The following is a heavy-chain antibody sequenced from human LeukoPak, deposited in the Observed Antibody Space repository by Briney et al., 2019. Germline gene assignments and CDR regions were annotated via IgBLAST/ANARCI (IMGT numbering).Heavy chain of an antibody. CDR3: ARDPDYYDDSGYT. J-gene: IGHJ5*02. D-gene: IGHD3-22*01. Sequence: PSETLSLTCTVSGGSVSSNRYYWGWIRQPPGKGLEWIGSMYYSGGTYYNPSLKSRVTISADTYKNQFSLKLSSVTAADPALYYCARDPDYYDDSGYTWGQGTLVTVSS. V-gene: IGHV4-39*07. CDR1: GGSVSSNRYY. CDR2: MYYSGGT.